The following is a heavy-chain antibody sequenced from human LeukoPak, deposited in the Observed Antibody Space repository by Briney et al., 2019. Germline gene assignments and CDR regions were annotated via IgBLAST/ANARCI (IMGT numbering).Heavy chain of an antibody. Sequence: QVHLQESGPGLVKPSGTLSLTCAVSGGSISSTHWWNWVRQPPGKGLEWIGEIFHSGTTNYNPSLKSRVTISLDKSKNQFSLKLKSVTAADTAVYYCARGFIVATTGGWFDPWGQGTLVTVSS. V-gene: IGHV4-4*02. CDR3: ARGFIVATTGGWFDP. J-gene: IGHJ5*02. CDR2: IFHSGTT. CDR1: GGSISSTHW. D-gene: IGHD5-12*01.